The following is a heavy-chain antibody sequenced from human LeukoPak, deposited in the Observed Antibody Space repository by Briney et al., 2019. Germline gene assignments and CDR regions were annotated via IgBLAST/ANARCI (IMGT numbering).Heavy chain of an antibody. V-gene: IGHV3-30*03. CDR1: GFTFSSYS. J-gene: IGHJ4*02. CDR3: ARGVRCSSWLSFEY. CDR2: ISYDGSHK. Sequence: GGSLRLSCAATGFTFSSYSMYWVRQAPGKGLEWVALISYDGSHKYYADSVKGRFTISRDNSKNTLFLQMNSLRPEDTAVYYCARGVRCSSWLSFEYWGQGTLVTVSS. D-gene: IGHD6-13*01.